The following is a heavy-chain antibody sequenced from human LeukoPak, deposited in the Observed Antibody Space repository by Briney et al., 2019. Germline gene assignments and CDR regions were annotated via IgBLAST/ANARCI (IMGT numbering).Heavy chain of an antibody. CDR2: IKSKTDGGTT. J-gene: IGHJ4*02. V-gene: IGHV3-15*01. CDR1: GFTFGSYA. D-gene: IGHD2-15*01. CDR3: TTDYAVVAATCDC. Sequence: GGSLRLSCAASGFTFGSYAMNWVRQAPGKGLEWVGRIKSKTDGGTTDHAAPVKGRFSISRDDSKNTLFLQMNSLKTEDTAVYYCTTDYAVVAATCDCWGQGTLVTVSS.